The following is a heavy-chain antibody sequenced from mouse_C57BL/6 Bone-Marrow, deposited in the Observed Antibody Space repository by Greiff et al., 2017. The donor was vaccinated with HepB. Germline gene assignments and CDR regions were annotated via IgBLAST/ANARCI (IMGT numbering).Heavy chain of an antibody. CDR1: GFTFSDYY. V-gene: IGHV5-12*01. D-gene: IGHD4-1*01. CDR3: ARQGELAFAY. J-gene: IGHJ3*01. Sequence: EVKVEESGGGLVQPGGSLKLSCAASGFTFSDYYMYWVRQTPEKRLEWVAYISNGGGSTYYPDTVKGRFTISRDNAKNTLYLQMSRLKSEDTAMYYCARQGELAFAYWGQGTLVTVSA. CDR2: ISNGGGST.